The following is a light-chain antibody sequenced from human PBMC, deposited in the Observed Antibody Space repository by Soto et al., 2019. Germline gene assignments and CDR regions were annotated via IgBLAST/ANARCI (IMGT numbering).Light chain of an antibody. J-gene: IGKJ2*01. CDR2: KTA. Sequence: DIQMTQSPSTLSSSLGDRVTITCRASQTMSIWLAQYQQKPGKAPNLLIYKTASLESGVPSRFRGSGYRAEFTNTLSSMQPDDCATYYCQQYNSYPYTFGKGTKLEIK. CDR3: QQYNSYPYT. V-gene: IGKV1-5*03. CDR1: QTMSIW.